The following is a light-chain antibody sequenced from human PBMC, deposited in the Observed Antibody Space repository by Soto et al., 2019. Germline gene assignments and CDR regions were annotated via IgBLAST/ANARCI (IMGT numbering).Light chain of an antibody. CDR2: QIS. Sequence: DVVLTQTPLSSPVTLGQPASISCRSSQSLVYSDGNTYLSWLQQRRGQPPRLLIYQISNRFSGVPDRFSGSGAGTDFTLKMSRVESEDVGVYYCMQFAHFPRTFGQGTKVEI. CDR3: MQFAHFPRT. CDR1: QSLVYSDGNTY. J-gene: IGKJ1*01. V-gene: IGKV2-24*01.